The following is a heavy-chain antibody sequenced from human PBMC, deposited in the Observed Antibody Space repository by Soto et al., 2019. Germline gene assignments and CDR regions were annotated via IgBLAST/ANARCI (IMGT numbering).Heavy chain of an antibody. D-gene: IGHD6-19*01. CDR1: GYTFTTYD. CDR2: MNPYSGNT. V-gene: IGHV1-8*01. Sequence: QVQLEQSGAEVKKPGASVKVSCKASGYTFTTYDINWVRQAAGQGLEWMGWMNPYSGNTGYAQKFQGRVNMTRNTSISTAYMNLSSLRSEDTAVYYCATTSSGRYLTAEAFDIWGQGTMVTVSS. J-gene: IGHJ3*02. CDR3: ATTSSGRYLTAEAFDI.